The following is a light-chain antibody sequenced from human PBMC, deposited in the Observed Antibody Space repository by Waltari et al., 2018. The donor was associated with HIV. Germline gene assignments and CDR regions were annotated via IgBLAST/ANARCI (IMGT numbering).Light chain of an antibody. J-gene: IGKJ2*01. CDR2: GAS. CDR1: QSVSSN. CDR3: QQYDSWPPYT. Sequence: EIVMTQSPATLSVSPGERATLSCRASQSVSSNLAWYQQKPGQPPRLLIYGASTRDTGIPARFSGSGSGTEFILTVSSLQSEDFAVYYCQQYDSWPPYTFGQGTKLEIK. V-gene: IGKV3-15*01.